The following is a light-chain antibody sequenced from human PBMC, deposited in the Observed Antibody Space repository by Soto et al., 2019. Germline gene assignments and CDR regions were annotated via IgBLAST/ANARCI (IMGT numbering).Light chain of an antibody. CDR3: QHYGYSPFT. J-gene: IGKJ3*01. CDR2: GAS. V-gene: IGKV3-20*01. CDR1: QTVSSNY. Sequence: EIALTQSPGTLSLSPGERATLSCRASQTVSSNYLSWYQQKAGQATRLLIYGASSRATGIPDRFSGSGSGTDITLTISRLEPEDFAVLYCQHYGYSPFTFGHGTKVNIK.